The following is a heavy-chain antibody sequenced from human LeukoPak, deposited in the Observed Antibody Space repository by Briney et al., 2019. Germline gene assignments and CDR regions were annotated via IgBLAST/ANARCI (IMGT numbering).Heavy chain of an antibody. D-gene: IGHD2-2*01. J-gene: IGHJ3*02. CDR3: ARGGYCSSTICYPRNAFDM. V-gene: IGHV3-48*03. CDR1: GFTFSSHE. Sequence: PGGSLRLSCAASGFTFSSHEMNWVRQAPGRGLAWISHISNGATTIYYADSVKGRFTVSRDNAKNSLYLQMNSLRAEDTAVYYCARGGYCSSTICYPRNAFDMWGQGTVVTVSS. CDR2: ISNGATTI.